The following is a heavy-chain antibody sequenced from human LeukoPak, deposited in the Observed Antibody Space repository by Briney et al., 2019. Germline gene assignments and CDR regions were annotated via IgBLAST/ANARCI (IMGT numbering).Heavy chain of an antibody. CDR2: IIPIFATP. J-gene: IGHJ3*02. CDR3: ARALLLYSSSFHDAFDI. Sequence: SVTVSCKASGGTFSSYAITWLRQAPGQGLEWMGGIIPIFATPNYAQKFQGRVTITADKSTSTAYMELSSLRSEDTAVYYCARALLLYSSSFHDAFDIWGQGTMVTVSS. D-gene: IGHD6-13*01. V-gene: IGHV1-69*06. CDR1: GGTFSSYA.